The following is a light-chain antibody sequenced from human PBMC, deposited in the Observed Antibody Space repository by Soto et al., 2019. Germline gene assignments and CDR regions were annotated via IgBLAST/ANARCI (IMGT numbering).Light chain of an antibody. CDR2: GAS. V-gene: IGKV3-20*01. CDR3: QQYGSSPSALT. J-gene: IGKJ4*01. CDR1: QSVSISF. Sequence: EFVLTQARGILSLSRGEKATLSSGASQSVSISFLGWDQQNPGQAPTLLIYGASSRATGIPDRCSGSGSGTDFTLTISRLEPEDFAVYFCQQYGSSPSALTIGGGT.